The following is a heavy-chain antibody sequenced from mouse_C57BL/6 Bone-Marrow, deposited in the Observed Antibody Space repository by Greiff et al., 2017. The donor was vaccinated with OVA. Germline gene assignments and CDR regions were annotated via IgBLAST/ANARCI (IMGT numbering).Heavy chain of an antibody. V-gene: IGHV2-2*01. CDR1: GFSFTSYG. D-gene: IGHD1-1*01. CDR2: IWSGGST. J-gene: IGHJ3*01. CDR3: ARDYYGSSYRFAY. Sequence: QVQLQQSGPGLVQPSQSLSITCTVSGFSFTSYGVHWVRQSPGKGLEWLGVIWSGGSTDYNAAFISRLSISKDNSKSQVFFKMNSLQADDTAIYYCARDYYGSSYRFAYWGQGTLVTVSA.